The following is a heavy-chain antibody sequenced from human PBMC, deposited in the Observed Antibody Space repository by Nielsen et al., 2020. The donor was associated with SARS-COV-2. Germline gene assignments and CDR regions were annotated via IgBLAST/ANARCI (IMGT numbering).Heavy chain of an antibody. Sequence: GVLKISCAASGFTFSSYSMNWVRQAPGKGLEWVSYISTGSKTIHYADSVKGRFTISRDNAKNSLYLQMNSLTVEDTAVYYCARRLSSGTYTPDYWGQGTLVTVSS. CDR3: ARRLSSGTYTPDY. D-gene: IGHD1-26*01. J-gene: IGHJ4*02. CDR2: ISTGSKTI. V-gene: IGHV3-48*01. CDR1: GFTFSSYS.